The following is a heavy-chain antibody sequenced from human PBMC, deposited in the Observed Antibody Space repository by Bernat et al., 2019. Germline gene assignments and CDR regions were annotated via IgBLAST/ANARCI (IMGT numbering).Heavy chain of an antibody. CDR1: GYTFTSYY. CDR3: ARVRGQLLKIDRSYYFDY. Sequence: QVQLVQSGAEVKKPGASVKVSCKASGYTFTSYYMHWVRQAPGQGLEWMGIINPSGGSTSYAQKFQGRVTMTRDTSTSTVYMELSSLRSEDTAVYYCARVRGQLLKIDRSYYFDYWGQGTLVTVSS. D-gene: IGHD2-2*01. J-gene: IGHJ4*02. V-gene: IGHV1-46*03. CDR2: INPSGGST.